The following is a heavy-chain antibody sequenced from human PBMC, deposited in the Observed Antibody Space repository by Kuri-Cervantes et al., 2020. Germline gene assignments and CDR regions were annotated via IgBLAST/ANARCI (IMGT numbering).Heavy chain of an antibody. V-gene: IGHV4-34*01. CDR1: GRSFNTYY. CDR3: ALNYDSYSTTPI. Sequence: SETLSLTCAVYGRSFNTYYWSWIRQSPGRGLEWIGEINHRGSTKYNPSLKSRVTISVDTSKNQFSLKLSSVTAADTAVYYCALNYDSYSTTPIWGRGTLVTVSS. D-gene: IGHD3-22*01. J-gene: IGHJ2*01. CDR2: INHRGST.